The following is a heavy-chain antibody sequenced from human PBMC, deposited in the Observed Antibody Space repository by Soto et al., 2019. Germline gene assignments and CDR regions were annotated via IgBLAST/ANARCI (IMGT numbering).Heavy chain of an antibody. CDR1: GFTFSNFG. CDR2: ITGDGSHI. CDR3: AKGWFDP. V-gene: IGHV3-30*18. Sequence: QVQLVESGGGVVQAGASLRLSCVASGFTFSNFGLQWVRQAPGKGLEWVAIITGDGSHIYYADSVKGRFTISRDNSKSTVYLQMTSLTVEDTALYYCAKGWFDPWGQGTLVTVSA. J-gene: IGHJ5*02.